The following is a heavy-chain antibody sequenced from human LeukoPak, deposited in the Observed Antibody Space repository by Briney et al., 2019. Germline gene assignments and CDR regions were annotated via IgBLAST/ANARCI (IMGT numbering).Heavy chain of an antibody. D-gene: IGHD4/OR15-4a*01. CDR1: GFTFSSYA. CDR3: QTMETGQRN. CDR2: ISNNGAGT. J-gene: IGHJ4*02. Sequence: PGGSLRLSCSASGFTFSSYAMHWVRQAPGKGLEYVSTISNNGAGTYYADSVKGRFTISRDNSKNTLYLQMSSLRTEDTAVYYCQTMETGQRNWGQGTLVTVSS. V-gene: IGHV3-64D*06.